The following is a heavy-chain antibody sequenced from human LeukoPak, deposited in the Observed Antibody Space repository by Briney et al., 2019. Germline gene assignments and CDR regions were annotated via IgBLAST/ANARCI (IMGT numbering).Heavy chain of an antibody. Sequence: GGSLRLSCAASGFTFSSYAMSWVRQAPGKGLEWVSDISGGGGSTYYADSVKGRFTISRDNSKNTLYLQMNSLRAEDTAVYYCAKGHYGRYYDWLSSRPLYGMDVWGQGTTVTVSS. D-gene: IGHD3-9*01. CDR2: ISGGGGST. CDR3: AKGHYGRYYDWLSSRPLYGMDV. V-gene: IGHV3-23*01. CDR1: GFTFSSYA. J-gene: IGHJ6*02.